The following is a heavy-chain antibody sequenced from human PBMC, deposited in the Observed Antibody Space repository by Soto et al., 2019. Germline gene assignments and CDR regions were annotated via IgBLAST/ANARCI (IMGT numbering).Heavy chain of an antibody. D-gene: IGHD3-16*01. Sequence: SETLSLTCGVYGGSFRNYYWIWVRQPPGKGLEWIGEVNHSGEATYNPSLQSRVTISLDTSNNHFSLKLTSVTAADTAVYYCARGWDYYGMDVWGQGTTVTVSS. J-gene: IGHJ6*02. CDR1: GGSFRNYY. V-gene: IGHV4-34*01. CDR3: ARGWDYYGMDV. CDR2: VNHSGEA.